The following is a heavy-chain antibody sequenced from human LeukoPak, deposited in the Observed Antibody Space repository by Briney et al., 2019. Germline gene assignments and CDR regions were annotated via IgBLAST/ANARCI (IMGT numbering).Heavy chain of an antibody. V-gene: IGHV1-2*02. J-gene: IGHJ4*02. D-gene: IGHD2-2*01. Sequence: GASVKVSCKASGDTFTGYYMHWVRQAPAQGLEWMGWINPNSGGTNYAQKFQGRVTMTRDTSISTAYMELSRLRSDDTAVYYCARGGTGYCSSTSCYGGDYWGQGTLVTVSS. CDR1: GDTFTGYY. CDR2: INPNSGGT. CDR3: ARGGTGYCSSTSCYGGDY.